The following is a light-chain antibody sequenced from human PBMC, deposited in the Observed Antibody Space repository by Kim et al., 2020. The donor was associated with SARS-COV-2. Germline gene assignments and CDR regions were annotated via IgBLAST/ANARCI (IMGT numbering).Light chain of an antibody. CDR2: GRN. CDR3: HCRDNSAKVI. Sequence: SSELTQDPAVSVALGQTVRITCQGDNLRNYYATWYQHKPRQAPVLAIYGRNSRPSGIPDRFSGSTSGNTASLTISGAQAEDEADYYCHCRDNSAKVIFGGGTQLTVL. J-gene: IGLJ2*01. V-gene: IGLV3-19*01. CDR1: NLRNYY.